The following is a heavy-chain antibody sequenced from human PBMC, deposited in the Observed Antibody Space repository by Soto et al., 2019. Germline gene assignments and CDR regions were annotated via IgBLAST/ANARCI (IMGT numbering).Heavy chain of an antibody. CDR2: IYYSGST. CDR3: ARDGPSSGYYKGYFFAY. J-gene: IGHJ4*02. Sequence: SETLSLTCTVSGGSISSGGYYWSWIRQHPGKGLEWIGYIYYSGSTYYNPSLKSRVTISVDTSKNQFSLKLSSVTAADTAVYYCARDGPSSGYYKGYFFAYWGRGTLDPVSS. D-gene: IGHD3-22*01. CDR1: GGSISSGGYY. V-gene: IGHV4-31*03.